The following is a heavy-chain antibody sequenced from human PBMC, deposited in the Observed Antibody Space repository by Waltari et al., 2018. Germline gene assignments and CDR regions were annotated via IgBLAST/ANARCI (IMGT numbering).Heavy chain of an antibody. V-gene: IGHV3-23*01. J-gene: IGHJ4*02. Sequence: EVQLLESGGGLVQPGGSLRLSCAASGFTFSSYAMSWVRQAPGNGLEWVSAISGSGGSTYYADSVKGRFTISRDNSKNTLYLQMNSLRAEDTAVYYCAKTQFFTSYYYDSSGYYLDYWGQGTLVTVSS. CDR1: GFTFSSYA. CDR3: AKTQFFTSYYYDSSGYYLDY. D-gene: IGHD3-22*01. CDR2: ISGSGGST.